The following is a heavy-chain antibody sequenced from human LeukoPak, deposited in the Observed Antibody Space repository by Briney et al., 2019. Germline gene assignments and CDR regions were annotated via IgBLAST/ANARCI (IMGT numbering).Heavy chain of an antibody. D-gene: IGHD3-3*01. Sequence: SVKVSCKASGGTFRSYAISWVRQAPGQGLEWMGGIIPIFGTANYAQKFQGRVTITTDESPSTAYMELSSLRSEDTAVYYCARAQYDFWSGYQDPPNWFDPWGQGTLVTVSS. CDR1: GGTFRSYA. CDR2: IIPIFGTA. J-gene: IGHJ5*02. CDR3: ARAQYDFWSGYQDPPNWFDP. V-gene: IGHV1-69*05.